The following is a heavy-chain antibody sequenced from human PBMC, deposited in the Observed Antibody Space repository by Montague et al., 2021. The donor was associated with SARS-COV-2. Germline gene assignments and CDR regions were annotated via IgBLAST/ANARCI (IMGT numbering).Heavy chain of an antibody. D-gene: IGHD3-9*01. V-gene: IGHV3-7*01. CDR1: GFTFSSYW. CDR3: AREGAYDILTGFDY. CDR2: IKQDGSEK. Sequence: SLRLSCAASGFTFSSYWMSWVRQAPGKGLEWVANIKQDGSEKYYVDSVKGRFTISRDNARNSLYLQMNSLRAEDTAVYYCAREGAYDILTGFDYWGQGTPVTVSS. J-gene: IGHJ4*02.